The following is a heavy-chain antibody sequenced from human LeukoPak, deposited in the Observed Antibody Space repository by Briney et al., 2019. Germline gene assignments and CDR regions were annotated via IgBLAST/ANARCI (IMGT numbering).Heavy chain of an antibody. CDR2: ISNNGGYT. Sequence: PGGSLRLSCAASGFTFSSSAMSWVRQAPGKGLEWVSAISNNGGYTYYADSVQGRFTISRDNSKSTLCLQMNSLRAEDTAVYYCARIGVAVADLTYYYYGMDVWGQGTTVTVSS. CDR3: ARIGVAVADLTYYYYGMDV. D-gene: IGHD6-19*01. CDR1: GFTFSSSA. V-gene: IGHV3-23*01. J-gene: IGHJ6*02.